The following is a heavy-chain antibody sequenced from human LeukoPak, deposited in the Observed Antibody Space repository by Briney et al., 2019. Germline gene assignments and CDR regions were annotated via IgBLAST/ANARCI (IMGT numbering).Heavy chain of an antibody. CDR1: GGSISTYY. CDR3: ARVSYCSGSSCYSPPYFYYYFAMDV. D-gene: IGHD2-15*01. V-gene: IGHV4-59*08. Sequence: PSETLSLTCTVSGGSISTYYWTWIRQPPGKALEGIGYISYTGTTNYNASLKSRVTISVDLSKNQFSLTLSSVTAADTAVYYCARVSYCSGSSCYSPPYFYYYFAMDVWGQGTTVTVSS. CDR2: ISYTGTT. J-gene: IGHJ6*02.